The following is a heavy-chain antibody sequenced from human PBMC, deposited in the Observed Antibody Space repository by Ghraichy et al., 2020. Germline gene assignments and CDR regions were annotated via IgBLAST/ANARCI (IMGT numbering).Heavy chain of an antibody. Sequence: GESLNISCAASGFTFSSYSMNWVRQAPGKGLEWVSYISSSSSTIYYADSVKGRFTISRDNAKNSLYLQMNSLRDEDTAVYYCARDPPMTTVTTPIFLVDWGQGTLVTVSS. J-gene: IGHJ4*02. D-gene: IGHD4-11*01. V-gene: IGHV3-48*02. CDR1: GFTFSSYS. CDR2: ISSSSSTI. CDR3: ARDPPMTTVTTPIFLVD.